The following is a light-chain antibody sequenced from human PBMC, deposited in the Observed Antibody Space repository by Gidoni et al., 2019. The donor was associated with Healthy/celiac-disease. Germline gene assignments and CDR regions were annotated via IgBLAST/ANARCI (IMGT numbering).Light chain of an antibody. Sequence: DIMLTQSPATLSLSPGESATPSGRATQIGSSYLAWYQQKPGQAPRLLIYDASNRATGSPARCRGSGCGTEFSPIISSLEPEEYAVYYCQQRSNWPPSTFXQXTKLEIK. V-gene: IGKV3-11*01. CDR1: QIGSSY. CDR2: DAS. CDR3: QQRSNWPPST. J-gene: IGKJ1*01.